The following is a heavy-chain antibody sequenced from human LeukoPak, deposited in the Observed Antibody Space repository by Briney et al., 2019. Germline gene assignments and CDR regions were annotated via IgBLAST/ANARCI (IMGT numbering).Heavy chain of an antibody. Sequence: GGSLRPSCAASGFTFSSYWMTWVRQVPGKGLEWVANVKQGGSEMHYVDSVKGRFTISRDNAKNLLYLQMNSLRAEDTAVYYCTRVGARELPGGLDYWGQGTLVTVSS. V-gene: IGHV3-7*01. CDR2: VKQGGSEM. CDR3: TRVGARELPGGLDY. J-gene: IGHJ4*02. CDR1: GFTFSSYW. D-gene: IGHD3-10*01.